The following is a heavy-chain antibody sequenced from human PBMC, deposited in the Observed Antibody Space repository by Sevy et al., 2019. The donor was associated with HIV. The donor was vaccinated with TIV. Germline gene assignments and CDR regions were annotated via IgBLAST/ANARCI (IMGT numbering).Heavy chain of an antibody. CDR2: IKQDGSDK. Sequence: GESLKISCAASGFTFSSHWMSWVRQAPGKGLEWVANIKQDGSDKYYVDSVKGRFTISRDNAKNSLSLQMNSLRAEDTAVYYCARDTGGIGMDVWGQGTTVTVS. CDR3: ARDTGGIGMDV. J-gene: IGHJ6*02. CDR1: GFTFSSHW. V-gene: IGHV3-7*01. D-gene: IGHD6-13*01.